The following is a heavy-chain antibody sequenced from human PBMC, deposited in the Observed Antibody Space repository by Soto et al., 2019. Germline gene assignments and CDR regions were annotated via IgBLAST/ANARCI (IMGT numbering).Heavy chain of an antibody. CDR2: ISYDGSNK. CDR3: AKEYSSSSYYYYGMDV. Sequence: GGSLRLSCAASGFTFSSYGMHWVRQAPGKGLEWVAVISYDGSNKYYADSVKGRFTISRDNSKNTLYLQMNSLRAEDTAVYYCAKEYSSSSYYYYGMDVWGQGTTVTVSS. D-gene: IGHD6-6*01. V-gene: IGHV3-30*18. J-gene: IGHJ6*02. CDR1: GFTFSSYG.